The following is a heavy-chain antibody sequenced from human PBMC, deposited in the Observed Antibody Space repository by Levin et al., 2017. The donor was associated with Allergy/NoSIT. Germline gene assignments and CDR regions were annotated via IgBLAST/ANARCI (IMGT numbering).Heavy chain of an antibody. CDR3: ARALAVAEFDY. D-gene: IGHD6-19*01. CDR1: GGSFSGYY. Sequence: SQTLSLTCAVYGGSFSGYYWSWIRQPPGKGLEWIGEINHSGSTNYNPSLKSRVTISVDTSKNQFSLKLSSVTAADTAVYYCARALAVAEFDYWGQGTLVTVSS. V-gene: IGHV4-34*01. CDR2: INHSGST. J-gene: IGHJ4*02.